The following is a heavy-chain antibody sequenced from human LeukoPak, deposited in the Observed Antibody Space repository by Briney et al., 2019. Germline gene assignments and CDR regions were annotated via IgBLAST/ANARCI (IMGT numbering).Heavy chain of an antibody. CDR2: IRYDGSNK. D-gene: IGHD3-3*01. CDR1: GFTFSSYG. CDR3: AKEIEDRFLEGFDY. Sequence: GGSLRLSCAASGFTFSSYGMHWVRQAPGKGLEWVAFIRYDGSNKYYADSVKGRFTISRDNSKNTLYLQMNSLRAEDTAVYYCAKEIEDRFLEGFDYWGQGTLVTVSS. V-gene: IGHV3-30*02. J-gene: IGHJ4*02.